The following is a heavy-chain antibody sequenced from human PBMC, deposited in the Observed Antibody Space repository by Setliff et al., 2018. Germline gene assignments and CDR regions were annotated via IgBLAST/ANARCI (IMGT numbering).Heavy chain of an antibody. V-gene: IGHV4-59*12. CDR3: AKLVWLTTWYYMDV. CDR1: GGSISSYY. D-gene: IGHD5-18*01. CDR2: IYASGST. Sequence: PSETLSLTCTVSGGSISSYYWSWIRQPPGKGLEWIGYIYASGSTNYNPSLKSRVTLSVDTSRNQFSLKVSSVTAEDTAVYYCAKLVWLTTWYYMDVWGKGTTVTVSS. J-gene: IGHJ6*03.